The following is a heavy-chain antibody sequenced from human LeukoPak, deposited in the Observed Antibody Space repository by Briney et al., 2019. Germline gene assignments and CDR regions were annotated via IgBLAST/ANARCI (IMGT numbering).Heavy chain of an antibody. V-gene: IGHV3-11*04. CDR1: GFTFSDYN. Sequence: GGSLRLSCAASGFTFSDYNMRWIRQAPGKGLEWVSYIHNSGSTIYYADSVKGRFTISRDNVKNSLYLQMNSLRAEDTAVYYCAREIDGGEYYGDYGVDYWGQGTLVTVSS. D-gene: IGHD4-17*01. CDR2: IHNSGSTI. CDR3: AREIDGGEYYGDYGVDY. J-gene: IGHJ4*02.